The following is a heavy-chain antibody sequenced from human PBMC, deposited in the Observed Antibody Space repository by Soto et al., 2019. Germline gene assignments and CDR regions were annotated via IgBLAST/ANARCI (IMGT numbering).Heavy chain of an antibody. CDR2: IRDGGEST. D-gene: IGHD2-15*01. Sequence: EVQLLESGGGLVQPGESLRLSCAFSGFIFGNYMMTWVRQAPGKGLEWVSTIRDGGESTYYADSVKGRFTISRDNSNNTLYLQMDSLGVEDTALYYCAPHVPCSGGSCHYDAFDIRGQGIMVTVSS. CDR3: APHVPCSGGSCHYDAFDI. CDR1: GFIFGNYM. V-gene: IGHV3-23*01. J-gene: IGHJ3*02.